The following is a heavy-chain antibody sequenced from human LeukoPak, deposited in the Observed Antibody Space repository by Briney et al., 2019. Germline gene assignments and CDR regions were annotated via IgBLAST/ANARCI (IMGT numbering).Heavy chain of an antibody. CDR2: IYYSGST. CDR1: GGSISSGDYY. D-gene: IGHD5-18*01. V-gene: IGHV4-30-4*01. CDR3: ASGGTYGYSYGPLDY. J-gene: IGHJ4*02. Sequence: SQTLSLTCTVSGGSISSGDYYWSWIRQPPGKGLEWIGYIYYSGSTYYNPSLKSRVTISVDTSKNQLSLKLSSVTAADTAVYYCASGGTYGYSYGPLDYWGQGTLVTVSS.